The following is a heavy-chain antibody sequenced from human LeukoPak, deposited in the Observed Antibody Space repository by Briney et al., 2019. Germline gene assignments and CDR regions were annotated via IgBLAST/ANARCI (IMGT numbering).Heavy chain of an antibody. D-gene: IGHD2-8*01. CDR2: INAGNGNT. V-gene: IGHV1-3*01. CDR1: GYTFTSYA. CDR3: ARDHTILMGTFDY. Sequence: ASVKVSCKASGYTFTSYAMHWVRQAPGQRLEWMGWINAGNGNTKYSQKFRGRVTITRDTSASTAYMELSSLRSEDTAVYYCARDHTILMGTFDYWGQGTLVTVSS. J-gene: IGHJ4*02.